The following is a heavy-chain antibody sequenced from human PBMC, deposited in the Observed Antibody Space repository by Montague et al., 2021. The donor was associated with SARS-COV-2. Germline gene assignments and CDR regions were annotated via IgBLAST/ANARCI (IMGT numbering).Heavy chain of an antibody. Sequence: SLRLSCAASGFRFSSYEMNWARQAPGKGLEWISYISSGIGSSIHYADSXMGRFTISRANAKNSLYLQMNGLRAEDTAIYYCARDVDPNSWDGMDVWGQGTTVTVSS. CDR3: ARDVDPNSWDGMDV. CDR1: GFRFSSYE. V-gene: IGHV3-48*03. J-gene: IGHJ6*02. CDR2: ISSGIGSSI. D-gene: IGHD2-15*01.